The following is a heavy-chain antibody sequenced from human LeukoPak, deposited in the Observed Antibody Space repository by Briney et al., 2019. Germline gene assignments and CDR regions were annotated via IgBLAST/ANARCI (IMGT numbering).Heavy chain of an antibody. CDR3: ARDASYCSSTSCYVNAEYFQH. CDR2: ISYDGSNK. Sequence: PGGSLRLSCAASGFTFSSYAMHWVRQAPGKGLEWVAVISYDGSNKYYADSVKGRFTISRDNSKNTLYLQMNSLRAEDTAVYYCARDASYCSSTSCYVNAEYFQHWGQGTLVTVSS. J-gene: IGHJ1*01. CDR1: GFTFSSYA. D-gene: IGHD2-2*01. V-gene: IGHV3-30*01.